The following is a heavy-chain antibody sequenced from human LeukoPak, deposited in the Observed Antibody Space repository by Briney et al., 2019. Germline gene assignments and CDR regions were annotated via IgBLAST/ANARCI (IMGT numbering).Heavy chain of an antibody. V-gene: IGHV3-21*01. J-gene: IGHJ3*02. CDR3: ARSIAVAGIGCFDI. CDR1: GFTFSSYS. CDR2: ISSSSSYI. Sequence: GGSLRLSCAASGFTFSSYSMNWVRQAPGKGLEWVSSISSSSSYIYYADSVKGRFTISRDNAKNSLYLQMNSLRAEDTAVYYCARSIAVAGIGCFDIWGQGTTVTVSS. D-gene: IGHD6-19*01.